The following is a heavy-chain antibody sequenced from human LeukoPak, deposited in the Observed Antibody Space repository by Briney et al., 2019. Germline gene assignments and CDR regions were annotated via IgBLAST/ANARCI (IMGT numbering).Heavy chain of an antibody. Sequence: SLXLSCAASGFTFSSYGMHWVRQAPGKGLEWVAVISYDGSNKYYADSVKGRFTISRDNSKNTLYLQMNSLRAEDTAVYYCAKWPDSSSWPFDYWGQGTLVTVSS. J-gene: IGHJ4*02. CDR3: AKWPDSSSWPFDY. V-gene: IGHV3-30*18. D-gene: IGHD6-13*01. CDR1: GFTFSSYG. CDR2: ISYDGSNK.